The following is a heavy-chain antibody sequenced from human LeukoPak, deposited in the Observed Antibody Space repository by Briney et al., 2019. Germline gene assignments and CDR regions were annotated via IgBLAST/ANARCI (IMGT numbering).Heavy chain of an antibody. Sequence: GGSLRLSCAASGFTFSSYAMSWVRQAPGKGLEWVSAISGSGGSTYYADPVKGRFTISRDNSKNTLYLQMNSLRAEDTAVYYCARLDCSGGSCSTYQYFQHWGQGTLVTVSS. CDR3: ARLDCSGGSCSTYQYFQH. CDR1: GFTFSSYA. D-gene: IGHD2-15*01. J-gene: IGHJ1*01. CDR2: ISGSGGST. V-gene: IGHV3-23*01.